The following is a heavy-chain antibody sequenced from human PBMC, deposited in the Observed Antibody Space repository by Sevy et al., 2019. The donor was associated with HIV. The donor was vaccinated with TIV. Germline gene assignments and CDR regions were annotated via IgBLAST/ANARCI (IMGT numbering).Heavy chain of an antibody. V-gene: IGHV3-11*01. Sequence: GGSLRLSCVGFGFTSSDYYMSWIRQAPGKGLEWVSYISGSGSTIDYADSVKGRFTISRDNAKNSLYLKMNSLRAEDTAVYYCAREKRQDYYYYGMDDWGQGTTVTVSS. CDR1: GFTSSDYY. J-gene: IGHJ6*02. D-gene: IGHD1-1*01. CDR3: AREKRQDYYYYGMDD. CDR2: ISGSGSTI.